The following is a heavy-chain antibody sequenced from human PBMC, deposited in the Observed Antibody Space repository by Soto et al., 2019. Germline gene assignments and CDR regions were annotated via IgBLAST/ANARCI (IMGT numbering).Heavy chain of an antibody. CDR3: GRDDYGIFPY. Sequence: VQLVQSGTEVKKPGASVKVSCQASGYSISAYYIHWVRQAPRQGLEWMGWIDPKNGGTVSAQKFQGRLTMTRDTSISTVYMDLSGLTSDDTALYYCGRDDYGIFPYLGQGSLVTVSS. CDR2: IDPKNGGT. J-gene: IGHJ4*02. V-gene: IGHV1-2*02. D-gene: IGHD3-10*01. CDR1: GYSISAYY.